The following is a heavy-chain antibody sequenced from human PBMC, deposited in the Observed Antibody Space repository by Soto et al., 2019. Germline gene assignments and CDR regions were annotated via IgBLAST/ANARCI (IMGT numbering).Heavy chain of an antibody. CDR3: ARPASGGSRDAFDV. J-gene: IGHJ3*01. V-gene: IGHV5-10-1*03. Sequence: VQLDQSAAEVKKPGEPLKISCKASGYKFTTFWLNWVRQTPGKGLEWLGRIDPTDSFTNYSPPFEGHVTISVDRSISTAYLQWNSLQASDTAIYYCARPASGGSRDAFDVWGQGTTVTVSS. D-gene: IGHD2-15*01. CDR2: IDPTDSFT. CDR1: GYKFTTFW.